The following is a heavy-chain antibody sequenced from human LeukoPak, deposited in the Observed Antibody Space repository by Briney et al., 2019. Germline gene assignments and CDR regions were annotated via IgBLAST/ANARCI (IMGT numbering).Heavy chain of an antibody. D-gene: IGHD3-3*01. J-gene: IGHJ4*02. CDR2: ISNDGSRK. Sequence: GRSLRLTCAPSGFTFSRHGMHWVRQAPGKGLEWVAIISNDGSRKYYAHSVEGRFTISRDNSKNTLYLQMDSLRAEDTAVYYCARDRAWNYFDYWGQGTLVTVSS. V-gene: IGHV3-30*03. CDR3: ARDRAWNYFDY. CDR1: GFTFSRHG.